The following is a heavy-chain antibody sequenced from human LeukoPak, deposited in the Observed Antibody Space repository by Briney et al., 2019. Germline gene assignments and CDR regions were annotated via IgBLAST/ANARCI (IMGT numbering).Heavy chain of an antibody. D-gene: IGHD6-25*01. CDR2: ISSNGGST. J-gene: IGHJ3*02. CDR3: ARSSEAGAFDI. Sequence: GGSLRLSCAASGFTFSSYAMHWVRQAPGKGLEYVSAISSNGGSTYYANSVKGRFTIPRDNSKNTLYLQMGSLRAEDMAVYYCARSSEAGAFDIWGQGTMVTVSS. CDR1: GFTFSSYA. V-gene: IGHV3-64*01.